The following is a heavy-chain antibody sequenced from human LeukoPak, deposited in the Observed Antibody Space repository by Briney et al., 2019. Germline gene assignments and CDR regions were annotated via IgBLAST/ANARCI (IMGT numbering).Heavy chain of an antibody. CDR3: ARVSVVVTALFDY. CDR2: IYYSGST. V-gene: IGHV4-39*07. CDR1: GGSISSSSYY. D-gene: IGHD2-21*02. Sequence: PSETLSLTCTVSGGSISSSSYYWGWIRQPPGKGLEWIGSIYYSGSTYYNPSLKSRVTISVDTSKNQFSLKLSSVTAADTAVYYCARVSVVVTALFDYWGQGTLVTVSS. J-gene: IGHJ4*02.